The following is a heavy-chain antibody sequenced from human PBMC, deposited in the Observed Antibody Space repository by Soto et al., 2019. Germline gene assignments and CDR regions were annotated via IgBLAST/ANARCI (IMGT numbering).Heavy chain of an antibody. CDR3: AKYKQNSSSSPLRANYGMDV. D-gene: IGHD6-6*01. V-gene: IGHV3-30*18. J-gene: IGHJ6*02. Sequence: QVQLVESGGGVVQPGRSLRLSCAASGFTFSSYGMHWVRQAPGKGLEWVAVISYDGSHKYYADSVKGRFTISRDNSKNTLYLQMNSLRAEDTAVYYCAKYKQNSSSSPLRANYGMDVWGQGTTVTVSS. CDR2: ISYDGSHK. CDR1: GFTFSSYG.